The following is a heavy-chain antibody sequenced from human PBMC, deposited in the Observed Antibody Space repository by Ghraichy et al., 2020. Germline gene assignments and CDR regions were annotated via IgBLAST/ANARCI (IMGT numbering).Heavy chain of an antibody. CDR1: GYSISSGYY. Sequence: SETLSLTCTVSGYSISSGYYWGWIRQPPGKGLEWIGSIYHSGSTYYNPSLKSRVTISVDTSKNQFSLKLSSVTAADTAVYYCARVPPTINWGGPGAFDIWGQGTMVTVSS. V-gene: IGHV4-38-2*02. CDR3: ARVPPTINWGGPGAFDI. D-gene: IGHD7-27*01. J-gene: IGHJ3*02. CDR2: IYHSGST.